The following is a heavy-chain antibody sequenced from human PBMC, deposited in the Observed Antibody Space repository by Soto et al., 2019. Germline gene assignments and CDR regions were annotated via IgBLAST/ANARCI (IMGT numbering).Heavy chain of an antibody. CDR3: VRVPYY. CDR1: GGSISSCGYS. V-gene: IGHV4-30-2*01. D-gene: IGHD2-2*01. J-gene: IGHJ4*02. Sequence: SETLSLTCAVSGGSISSCGYSWSWIRQPPGKGLEWIGYMYHSGSTYYNPSLKSRVTISIDRSKNQFSLKLSSVTAADTAVYYCVRVPYYWGQGILVTVSS. CDR2: MYHSGST.